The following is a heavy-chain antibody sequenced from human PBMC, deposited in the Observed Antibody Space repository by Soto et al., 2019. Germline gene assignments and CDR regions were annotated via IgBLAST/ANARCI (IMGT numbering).Heavy chain of an antibody. D-gene: IGHD3-10*01. J-gene: IGHJ4*02. CDR3: ASALETGDY. CDR1: GFTFSNYG. CDR2: IWYDGSNK. V-gene: IGHV3-33*01. Sequence: QVQLVESGGGVVQPGRSLRLSCVASGFTFSNYGMHWVRQAPGKGPEWVAVIWYDGSNKDYADSVKGRFTISRDNSRNTLSLQMNSLRAEDTAVYYCASALETGDYWGQGTLVTVSS.